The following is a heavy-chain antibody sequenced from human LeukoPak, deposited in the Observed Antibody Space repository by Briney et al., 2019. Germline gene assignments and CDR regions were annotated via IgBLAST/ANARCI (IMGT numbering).Heavy chain of an antibody. D-gene: IGHD6-13*01. CDR1: GYSFPSYW. J-gene: IGHJ4*02. CDR3: ARRDSSSWYNY. CDR2: IYPGDSDI. V-gene: IGHV5-51*01. Sequence: GESLKTPCKGFGYSFPSYWIGRGRQTPGKGLGWMGIIYPGDSDIRHSTSFQGQVHISADKSISTAYLQWSSVQASHTAMYYCARRDSSSWYNYWGQGTLVTVSS.